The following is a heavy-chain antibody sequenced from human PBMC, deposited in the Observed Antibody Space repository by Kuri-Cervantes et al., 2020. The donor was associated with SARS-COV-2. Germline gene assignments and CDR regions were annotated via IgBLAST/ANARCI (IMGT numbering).Heavy chain of an antibody. D-gene: IGHD3-3*01. V-gene: IGHV3-21*01. CDR3: ARDHFYSDFWSCYSPNPPRHYYYYMDV. CDR1: GFTFSSYS. J-gene: IGHJ6*03. CDR2: ISSSSSYI. Sequence: GSLETSCAASGFTFSSYSMNLVRHAPGKGLEWVLSISSSSSYIYYAASVKGRFTISRDNAKNTLYLQMNSLSAEDTAVYYCARDHFYSDFWSCYSPNPPRHYYYYMDVWGKGTTVTVSS.